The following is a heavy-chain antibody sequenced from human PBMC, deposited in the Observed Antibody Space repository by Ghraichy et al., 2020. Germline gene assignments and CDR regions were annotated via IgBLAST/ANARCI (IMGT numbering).Heavy chain of an antibody. CDR3: IQNGFYALEY. D-gene: IGHD2/OR15-2a*01. CDR1: DGSIRSDNW. Sequence: SETLSLTCTVSDGSIRSDNWMSWVRHPPGKGLEWIGEIHHSGGTNYNPSLKSRVTISIDTSKNQFSLRLTSLTAADTAVYYCIQNGFYALEYWGQGTLVT. CDR2: IHHSGGT. J-gene: IGHJ4*02. V-gene: IGHV4-4*02.